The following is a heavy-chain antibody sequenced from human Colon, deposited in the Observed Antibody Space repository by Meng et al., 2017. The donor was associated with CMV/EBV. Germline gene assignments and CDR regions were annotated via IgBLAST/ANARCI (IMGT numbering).Heavy chain of an antibody. CDR3: ARDKLTRLTSSPFYNFYDMDI. Sequence: SVKVSCKASGGSFVTYSLTWMRQAPGQGFEWMGRIIPILGLTHLSQKFRDRVTITANISTTTAYMELTRLTSQDTAVYFCARDKLTRLTSSPFYNFYDMDIWGQGTTVTVSS. V-gene: IGHV1-69*04. J-gene: IGHJ6*03. CDR1: GGSFVTYS. CDR2: IIPILGLT. D-gene: IGHD3-9*01.